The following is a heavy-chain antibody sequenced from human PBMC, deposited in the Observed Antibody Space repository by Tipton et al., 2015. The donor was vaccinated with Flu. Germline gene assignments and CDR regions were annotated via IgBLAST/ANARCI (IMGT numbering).Heavy chain of an antibody. CDR2: IHRAGNT. CDR3: ARRTFSNYVSEPKNWFDF. CDR1: GDSMGSRYY. V-gene: IGHV4-38-2*01. Sequence: TLSLTCSVSGDSMGSRYYWGWIRQAPGKGLEWIANIHRAGNTYYNPSLKSRVTLSVDTSKNQFSLRLTSVTAADTAVYFCARRTFSNYVSEPKNWFDFWGQGTLVTVSS. J-gene: IGHJ5*01. D-gene: IGHD4-11*01.